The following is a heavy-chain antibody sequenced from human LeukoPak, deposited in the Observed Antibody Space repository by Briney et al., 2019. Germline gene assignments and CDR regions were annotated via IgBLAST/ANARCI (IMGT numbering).Heavy chain of an antibody. D-gene: IGHD3-22*01. V-gene: IGHV4-4*02. Sequence: PSETLSLTCAVSGGSISSSNWWSWVRQPPGKGLEWIGEIYHSGSTNYNPSLKSRVTISVDTSKNQFSLKLSSVTAADTAVYYCARVGDSSGYYSDAFDIWGQGTMVTVSS. CDR2: IYHSGST. CDR1: GGSISSSNW. J-gene: IGHJ3*02. CDR3: ARVGDSSGYYSDAFDI.